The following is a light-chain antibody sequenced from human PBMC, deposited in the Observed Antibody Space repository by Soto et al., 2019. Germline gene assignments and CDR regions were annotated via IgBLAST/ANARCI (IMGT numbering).Light chain of an antibody. CDR2: DVS. Sequence: QSVLTQPASVSGSPGQSITISCTGTSSDVGGYNYVSWYQQHPGKAPKLMIYDVSNRPSGVSNRFSGSKSGNTASLTISGLQAEDEADYYCSSYTSSSTSRYVFGTGTKVTAL. V-gene: IGLV2-14*01. CDR3: SSYTSSSTSRYV. J-gene: IGLJ1*01. CDR1: SSDVGGYNY.